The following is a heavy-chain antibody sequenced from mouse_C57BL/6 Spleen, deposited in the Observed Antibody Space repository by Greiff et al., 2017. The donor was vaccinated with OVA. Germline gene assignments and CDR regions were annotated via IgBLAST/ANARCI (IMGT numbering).Heavy chain of an antibody. CDR1: GYTFTSYW. Sequence: QVQLQQPGAELVMPGASVKLSCKASGYTFTSYWMHWVKQRPGQGLEWIGEIDPSDSYTNYNQKFKGKSTLTVDKSSSTAYMQLSSLTSEDSAVYYCARSARIWDYWGQGTSVTVSS. CDR3: ARSARIWDY. J-gene: IGHJ4*01. V-gene: IGHV1-69*01. CDR2: IDPSDSYT. D-gene: IGHD3-1*01.